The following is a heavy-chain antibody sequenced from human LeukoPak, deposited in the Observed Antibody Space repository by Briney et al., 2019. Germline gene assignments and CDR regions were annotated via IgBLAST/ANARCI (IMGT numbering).Heavy chain of an antibody. CDR2: ISDTGST. J-gene: IGHJ3*01. V-gene: IGHV4-59*01. D-gene: IGHD4-17*01. Sequence: SETLSLTCSVSGGSMRAYYWGWVRQTPGKGLEFIGYISDTGSTNYNPSLKSRVTIPVDTSKSLFSLRLTSATAADTAVYYCARDGDSGDFVGAFDVWGQGTLVTVSS. CDR3: ARDGDSGDFVGAFDV. CDR1: GGSMRAYY.